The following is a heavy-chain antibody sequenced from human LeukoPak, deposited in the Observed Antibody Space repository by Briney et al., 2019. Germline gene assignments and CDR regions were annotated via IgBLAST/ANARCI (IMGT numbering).Heavy chain of an antibody. D-gene: IGHD1-1*01. V-gene: IGHV4-34*01. Sequence: PSETLSLTCAVYGGSFSGYYWSWIRQPPGKGLEWIGEINHSGSTNYNPSLKSRVTISVDTSKNQFSLKLSSVTAADTAVYYCAGWNDVSGFDYWGQGTLVTVSS. CDR1: GGSFSGYY. CDR2: INHSGST. CDR3: AGWNDVSGFDY. J-gene: IGHJ4*02.